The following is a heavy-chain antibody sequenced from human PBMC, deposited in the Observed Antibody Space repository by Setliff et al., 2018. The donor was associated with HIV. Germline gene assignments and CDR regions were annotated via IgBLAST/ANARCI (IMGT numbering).Heavy chain of an antibody. J-gene: IGHJ4*02. CDR1: GYTLPNYG. V-gene: IGHV1-18*01. D-gene: IGHD1-26*01. Sequence: ASVKVSCKASGYTLPNYGITWVRQAPGQGLEWMGWISAYTANTNYAQNLQGRVTLTTDTSTSTAYMELRSLRSDDTAVYYCARVRVGATPLDYWGQGTLVTVSS. CDR2: ISAYTANT. CDR3: ARVRVGATPLDY.